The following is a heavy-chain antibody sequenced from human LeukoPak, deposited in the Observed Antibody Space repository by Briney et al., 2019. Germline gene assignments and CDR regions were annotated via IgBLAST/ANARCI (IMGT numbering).Heavy chain of an antibody. CDR3: AKDPPAMVRGGVYY. V-gene: IGHV3-23*01. D-gene: IGHD3-10*01. J-gene: IGHJ4*02. CDR1: GFTFSSYA. CDR2: ISGSGGST. Sequence: PGGSLRLSCAASGFTFSSYAMSWVRQAPGKGLEWVSAISGSGGSTYYADSVKGRFTISRDNSKNTLYLQMNSLGAEDTAVYYCAKDPPAMVRGGVYYWGQGTLVTVSS.